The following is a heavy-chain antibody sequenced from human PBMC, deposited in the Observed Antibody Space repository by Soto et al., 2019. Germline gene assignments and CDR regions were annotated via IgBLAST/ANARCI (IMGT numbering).Heavy chain of an antibody. CDR2: ISAYKGDT. D-gene: IGHD2-15*01. CDR3: ARAGGYCSGGSCLFPEGWFDP. Sequence: QVQLVQSGAEVEKPGASVKVSCKASGYIFTSYGITWVRQVPGQGLEWMGWISAYKGDTKYAQTVQDRVTMTTDPSTRTAYMELRSLTFDDTAVYYCARAGGYCSGGSCLFPEGWFDPWGQGTLVTVSS. J-gene: IGHJ5*02. CDR1: GYIFTSYG. V-gene: IGHV1-18*01.